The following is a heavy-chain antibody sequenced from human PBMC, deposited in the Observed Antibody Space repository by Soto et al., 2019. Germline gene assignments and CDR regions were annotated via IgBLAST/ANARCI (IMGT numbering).Heavy chain of an antibody. CDR3: ARSIVVVTALDY. J-gene: IGHJ4*02. D-gene: IGHD2-21*02. Sequence: ASVKVSCKASGYTFTNYAMHWVRQAPGQRLEWMGWINAGNGNTKYSQKFQGRVTITRDTSASTAYMEPSSLRSEDTAVYYCARSIVVVTALDYWGQGTLVTVSS. CDR1: GYTFTNYA. V-gene: IGHV1-3*01. CDR2: INAGNGNT.